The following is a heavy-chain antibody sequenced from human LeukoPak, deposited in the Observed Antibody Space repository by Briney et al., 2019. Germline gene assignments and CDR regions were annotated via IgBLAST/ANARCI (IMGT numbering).Heavy chain of an antibody. D-gene: IGHD3-10*01. V-gene: IGHV3-30*04. CDR2: ISYDGSNN. CDR1: GFTFSAYA. Sequence: GGSLRLSCAASGFTFSAYAMHWVRQAPGKGLQWLAVISYDGSNNYYADSVKGRFTISRDNSKNTLYLQMNSLRAEDTAVYYCSRDYSGSGSYYSPFDYWGKGTLVTVSS. J-gene: IGHJ4*02. CDR3: SRDYSGSGSYYSPFDY.